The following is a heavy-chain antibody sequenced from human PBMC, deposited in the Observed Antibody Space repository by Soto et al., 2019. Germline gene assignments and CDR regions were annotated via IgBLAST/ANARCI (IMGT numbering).Heavy chain of an antibody. CDR1: GFIVSSSY. Sequence: EVQLVETGGGLIQPGGSLRLSCAASGFIVSSSYMSWVRQAPGKGLEWVSVIYSDGRTYYADSVKGRFTISRDNSKNTLYLQMNSLRAEDTAVYYCARCSGWYGQCYFDCWGQGTLVTVSS. V-gene: IGHV3-53*02. J-gene: IGHJ4*02. CDR3: ARCSGWYGQCYFDC. CDR2: IYSDGRT. D-gene: IGHD6-13*01.